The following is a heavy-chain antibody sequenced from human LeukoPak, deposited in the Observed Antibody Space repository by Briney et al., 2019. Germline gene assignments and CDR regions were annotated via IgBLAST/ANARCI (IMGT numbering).Heavy chain of an antibody. CDR1: GFTFSSYA. D-gene: IGHD1-7*01. V-gene: IGHV3-23*01. J-gene: IGHJ6*03. CDR3: AKRRGLELTYYYHMDV. Sequence: GGSLRLSCAASGFTFSSYAMSWVRQAPGKGLEWVSAISGSGGSSYYADSVKGRFTISRDNSKNTLYLQMNSLRAEDTAVYYCAKRRGLELTYYYHMDVWGKGTTVTVSS. CDR2: ISGSGGSS.